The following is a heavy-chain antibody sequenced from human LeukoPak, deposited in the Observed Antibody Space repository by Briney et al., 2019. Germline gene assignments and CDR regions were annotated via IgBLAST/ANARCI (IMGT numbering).Heavy chain of an antibody. V-gene: IGHV3-21*01. CDR2: ISSSSSYI. D-gene: IGHD6-19*01. CDR3: ARADDSSGLCFDY. CDR1: GFTFSSYG. Sequence: GTLRLSCAASGFTFSSYGMSWVRQAPGKGLEWVSSISSSSSYIQYADSVKSRFTISRDNAKKSLFLQMNSLRAEDTAVYYCARADDSSGLCFDYWGQGTVVTVSS. J-gene: IGHJ4*02.